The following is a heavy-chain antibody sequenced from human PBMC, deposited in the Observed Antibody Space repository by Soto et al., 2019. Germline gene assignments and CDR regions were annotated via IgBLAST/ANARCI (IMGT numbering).Heavy chain of an antibody. V-gene: IGHV1-3*01. J-gene: IGHJ4*02. CDR2: INAGNDNT. D-gene: IGHD2-15*01. CDR3: ARDRCSGGACNSSPLDY. Sequence: ASVKVSCKASGYTLTRYVMHWVRQAPGQRLEWMGWINAGNDNTKYSQKFQGRVTITRDTSASTVHMELSSLTSEDTAVYYCARDRCSGGACNSSPLDYWGQGILVTVSS. CDR1: GYTLTRYV.